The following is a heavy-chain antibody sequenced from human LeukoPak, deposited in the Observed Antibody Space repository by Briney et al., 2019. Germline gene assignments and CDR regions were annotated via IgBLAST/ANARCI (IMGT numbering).Heavy chain of an antibody. CDR3: ARPRRRAQQPYFFDF. D-gene: IGHD2/OR15-2a*01. Sequence: GGSLRLSCVASGFTFRNFAMHWVRQAPGKGLEYVSALRSDGFTTYYADSVKGRFIISRDNSKNTLYLQMGSLRSEDMGMYYWARPRRRAQQPYFFDFGGQGPPVTVSS. CDR1: GFTFRNFA. CDR2: LRSDGFTT. V-gene: IGHV3-64*02. J-gene: IGHJ4*02.